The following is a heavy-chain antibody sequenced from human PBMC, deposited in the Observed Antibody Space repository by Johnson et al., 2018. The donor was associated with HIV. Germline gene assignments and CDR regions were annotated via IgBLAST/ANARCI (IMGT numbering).Heavy chain of an antibody. CDR2: IRYDGSNK. V-gene: IGHV3-30*02. D-gene: IGHD5-18*01. J-gene: IGHJ3*01. CDR1: GITFSSYG. CDR3: AKEVPVDSYGYYDACDV. Sequence: QVQLVESGGGVVQPGGSLRLSCAASGITFSSYGMHWVRQAPGRGLEWVAFIRYDGSNKYYADSVKGRFTISRDNSKNTLDLQMNSLRAEDTAVYYCAKEVPVDSYGYYDACDVGGQGTVVTV.